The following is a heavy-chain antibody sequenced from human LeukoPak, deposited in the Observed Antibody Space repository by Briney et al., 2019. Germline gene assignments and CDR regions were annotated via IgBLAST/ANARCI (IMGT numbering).Heavy chain of an antibody. J-gene: IGHJ6*03. CDR2: INHSGST. Sequence: SETLSLTCAVYGGSLSGYYWSWIRQPPGKGLEWIGEINHSGSTNYNPSLKSRVTISVDTSKNQFSLKLSSVTAADTAVYYCARGRTPHGRYYYYYYMDVWGKGTTVTVSS. CDR1: GGSLSGYY. V-gene: IGHV4-34*01. CDR3: ARGRTPHGRYYYYYYMDV. D-gene: IGHD4-23*01.